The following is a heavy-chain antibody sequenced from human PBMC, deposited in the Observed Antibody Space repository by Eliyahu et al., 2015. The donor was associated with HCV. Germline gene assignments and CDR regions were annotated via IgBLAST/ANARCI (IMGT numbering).Heavy chain of an antibody. CDR1: GDXVSSNSAT. CDR2: AYYRSQLFY. V-gene: IGHV6-1*01. J-gene: IGHJ4*02. D-gene: IGHD3-9*01. CDR3: ARGGYRWFYFAS. Sequence: QVQLQQSGPGLVKPSQTXSLTCAISGDXVSSNSATWNWIRXSPSRGLXWLGRAYYRSQLFYDYSASVESRIIITPDTSNNHFSLQLRSVTPDDSAVYYCARGGYRWFYFASWGPGTLVTVSS.